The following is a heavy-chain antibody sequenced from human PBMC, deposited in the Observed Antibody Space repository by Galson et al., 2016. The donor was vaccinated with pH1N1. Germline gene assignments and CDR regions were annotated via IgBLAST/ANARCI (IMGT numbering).Heavy chain of an antibody. Sequence: PALVKPTQTLTLTCTFSGFSLSTSGVGVGWIRRPPGKALEWLALIYWDDNKRYSPSLKSRLTITKDTSKTQEVLTMTNMDPVDTATYYCAHKVYGDYANWFDPWGQGTLVTVSS. D-gene: IGHD4-17*01. J-gene: IGHJ5*02. CDR1: GFSLSTSGVG. V-gene: IGHV2-5*02. CDR2: IYWDDNK. CDR3: AHKVYGDYANWFDP.